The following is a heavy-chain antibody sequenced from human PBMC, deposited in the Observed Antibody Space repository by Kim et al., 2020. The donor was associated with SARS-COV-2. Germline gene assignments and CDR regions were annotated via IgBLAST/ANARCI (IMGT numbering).Heavy chain of an antibody. J-gene: IGHJ4*02. V-gene: IGHV1-2*02. CDR3: ARSPVRAAAWFDY. Sequence: ASVKVSCKASGYTFTSYCMHWVRQAPGQGLEWMGWINANSGGTNYAQKLQGRVTMTTDTSISTAYMELRRLRSDDTAVYYCARSPVRAAAWFDYWGQGTLVTVSS. D-gene: IGHD6-13*01. CDR2: INANSGGT. CDR1: GYTFTSYC.